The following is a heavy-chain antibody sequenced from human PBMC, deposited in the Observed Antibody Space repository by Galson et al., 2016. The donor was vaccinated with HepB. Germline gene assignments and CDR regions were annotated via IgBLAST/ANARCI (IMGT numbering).Heavy chain of an antibody. Sequence: SLRLSCAVSGFPFSSYEMHWVRQAPGKGLEWVSYISSSGQTIYYGDSVKGRFTISRDNTKNALFLHMNNLRAEDTAIYYCARGEGGTILDYWGQGTLVTVSS. V-gene: IGHV3-48*03. D-gene: IGHD3-16*01. CDR3: ARGEGGTILDY. CDR1: GFPFSSYE. CDR2: ISSSGQTI. J-gene: IGHJ4*02.